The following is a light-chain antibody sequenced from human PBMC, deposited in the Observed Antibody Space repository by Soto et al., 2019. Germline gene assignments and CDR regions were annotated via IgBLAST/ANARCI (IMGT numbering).Light chain of an antibody. CDR3: SSYTSSSTPVV. CDR1: TSDVRGYNY. CDR2: DVS. J-gene: IGLJ2*01. Sequence: QSALTQPASVSGSPGQSITISCTGTTSDVRGYNYVSWYQQHPGKAPKLMIYDVSNRPSGVSNRFSGPKSGNTASLTISGLQAEDEADYYCSSYTSSSTPVVFGGGTKVTVL. V-gene: IGLV2-14*01.